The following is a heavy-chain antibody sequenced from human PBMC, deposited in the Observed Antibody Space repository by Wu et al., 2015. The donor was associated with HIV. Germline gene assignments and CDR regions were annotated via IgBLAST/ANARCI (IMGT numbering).Heavy chain of an antibody. CDR1: GYTLTELS. D-gene: IGHD3-22*01. V-gene: IGHV1-24*01. CDR2: FDPEDGET. CDR3: ATDLRYYDSSGYTPFYYYGMDV. J-gene: IGHJ6*02. Sequence: QVQLVQSGAEVKKPGASVKVSCKVSGYTLTELSMHWVRQAPGKGLEWMGGFDPEDGETIYAQKFQGRVTMTEDTSTDTAYMELSSLRSEDTAVYYCATDLRYYDSSGYTPFYYYGMDVWGQGTTVTVSS.